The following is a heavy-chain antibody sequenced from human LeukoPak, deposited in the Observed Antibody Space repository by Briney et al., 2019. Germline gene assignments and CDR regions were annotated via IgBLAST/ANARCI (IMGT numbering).Heavy chain of an antibody. D-gene: IGHD6-13*01. CDR3: ARGLNVRSYSSSED. Sequence: PAASLRLSCAASGFTFSSYSMNWVRQAPGKGLEWVSSISSSSSYIYYADSVKGRFTISRDNAKNSLYLQMNSLRAEDTAVYYCARGLNVRSYSSSEDWGQGTLVTVSS. CDR2: ISSSSSYI. V-gene: IGHV3-21*01. J-gene: IGHJ4*02. CDR1: GFTFSSYS.